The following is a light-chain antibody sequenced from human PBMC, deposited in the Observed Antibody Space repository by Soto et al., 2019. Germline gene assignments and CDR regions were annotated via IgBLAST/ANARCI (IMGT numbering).Light chain of an antibody. V-gene: IGLV2-8*01. Sequence: QSALTQPPSASGSPGQSVAISCTGTSSDVGSYVFVSWYQQHPGKAPKLIIYEVTKRPSGVPDRFSGSKSGNMASLTVSGLQVEDEADYYCSLYAGGNNVIFGGGTKLTVL. CDR2: EVT. CDR3: SLYAGGNNVI. CDR1: SSDVGSYVF. J-gene: IGLJ2*01.